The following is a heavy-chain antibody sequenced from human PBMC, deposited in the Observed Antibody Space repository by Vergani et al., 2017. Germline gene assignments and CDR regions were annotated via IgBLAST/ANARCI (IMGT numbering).Heavy chain of an antibody. CDR1: GGTFPSYT. D-gene: IGHD3-16*01. Sequence: QVPLLQSGAEVRKPGSSVNVSCKASGGTFPSYTINWVRQVPGQGLEWLARFIPTTGKAFYAQKLQDRVTFTADTSRGIAYMDLSILKYEDAAIYYCATGDGGLSRWGQGTLVTVSS. J-gene: IGHJ4*02. V-gene: IGHV1-69*02. CDR2: FIPTTGKA. CDR3: ATGDGGLSR.